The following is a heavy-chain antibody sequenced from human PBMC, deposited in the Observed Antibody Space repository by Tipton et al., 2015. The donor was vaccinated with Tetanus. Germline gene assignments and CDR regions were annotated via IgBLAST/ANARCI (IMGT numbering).Heavy chain of an antibody. Sequence: QLVQSGPEVKKPGASVKVSCKASGYTFTSYAMHWVRQAPGQSLEWMGWINTGNGDTRYSQRFQGRVTITRDTSAGTAYMELSSLRSEDTAVYYCARDKGYGDGYMGAFDIWGQGTMVTVSS. CDR1: GYTFTSYA. V-gene: IGHV1-3*04. CDR3: ARDKGYGDGYMGAFDI. CDR2: INTGNGDT. D-gene: IGHD1-1*01. J-gene: IGHJ3*02.